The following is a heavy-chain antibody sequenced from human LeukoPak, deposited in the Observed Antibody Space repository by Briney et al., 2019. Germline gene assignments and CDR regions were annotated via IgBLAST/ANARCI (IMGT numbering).Heavy chain of an antibody. CDR1: GGSISSYY. CDR2: IYYSGST. Sequence: SETLSLTCTVSGGSISSYYWSWIRQPPGKGLEWIGYIYYSGSTNYNPSLKSRVTISVDTSKNQFSLKLSSVTAADTAVYYCARGPSIYSGSYLDDAFDIWGQGTMVTVSS. D-gene: IGHD1-26*01. V-gene: IGHV4-59*01. J-gene: IGHJ3*02. CDR3: ARGPSIYSGSYLDDAFDI.